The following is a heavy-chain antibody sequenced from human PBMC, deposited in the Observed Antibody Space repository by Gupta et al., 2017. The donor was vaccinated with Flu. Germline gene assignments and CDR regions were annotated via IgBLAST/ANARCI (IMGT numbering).Heavy chain of an antibody. Sequence: IDPYTDWVTQAPGEGHDWIGRTRNNANKSTTEYASSVKGRSTISRDDSTTSLYRQMSNLKXEXTAVYYXSSRPTVVTPDIYWGQGTRVTVSS. D-gene: IGHD2-21*02. CDR2: TRNNANKSTT. CDR3: SSRPTVVTPDIY. J-gene: IGHJ4*02. CDR1: IDPY. V-gene: IGHV3-72*01.